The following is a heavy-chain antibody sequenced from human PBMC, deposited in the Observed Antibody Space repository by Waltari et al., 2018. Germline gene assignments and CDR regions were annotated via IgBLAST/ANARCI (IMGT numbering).Heavy chain of an antibody. D-gene: IGHD1-1*01. CDR3: ARGSDAYKTAY. CDR2: VSNSGDT. V-gene: IGHV4-61*01. Sequence: QVQLQESGPGLLKPSETLSLPCTVSGGSVTSASDYWSWIRQPPGKGLEWIGYVSNSGDTNYKPSLRGRVTISLDTSRNQFSLKVSSVTAADTAMYYCARGSDAYKTAYWGQGTLVTVSS. CDR1: GGSVTSASDY. J-gene: IGHJ4*02.